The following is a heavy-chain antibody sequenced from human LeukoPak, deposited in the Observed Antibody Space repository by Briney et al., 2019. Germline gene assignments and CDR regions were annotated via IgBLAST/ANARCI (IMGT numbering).Heavy chain of an antibody. CDR3: AKDRYYGSGTTTNFDY. Sequence: PGGSLRLSCAASGFSFSSYSMNWVRQAPGKGLEWVSGFSGSGGSTYYPDSVKGRFTISRDNSKNTLYLQMNSLRAEDTAVYYCAKDRYYGSGTTTNFDYWGQGTLVTVSS. CDR1: GFSFSSYS. V-gene: IGHV3-23*01. D-gene: IGHD3-10*01. J-gene: IGHJ4*02. CDR2: FSGSGGST.